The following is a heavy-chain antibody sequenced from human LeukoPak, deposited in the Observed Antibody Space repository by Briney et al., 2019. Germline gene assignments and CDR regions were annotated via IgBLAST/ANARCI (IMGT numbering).Heavy chain of an antibody. CDR1: GFSFPDYP. CDR3: ATDQRYAFDY. Sequence: GGSLRLFCATSGFSFPDYPMNWVRQAPGKGLEWISNIRSTAEGAKYAYYAGSVKGRVTISRDDGKNTLYLHMNSLRDDDTAVYYGATDQRYAFDYWGQGILVTVSS. J-gene: IGHJ4*02. D-gene: IGHD3-9*01. V-gene: IGHV3-48*02. CDR2: IRSTAEGAKYA.